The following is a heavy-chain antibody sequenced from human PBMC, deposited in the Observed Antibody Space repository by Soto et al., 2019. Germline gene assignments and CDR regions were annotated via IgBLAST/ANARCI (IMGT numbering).Heavy chain of an antibody. D-gene: IGHD2-15*01. CDR2: IKSRGSGETT. CDR3: TKHRGRAGSVCCGVDV. J-gene: IGHJ6*01. Sequence: ELVESGGGLVTPGKSVRLSCVGSGFSFTAAWMNWVRRAPGTGLEWVGRIKSRGSGETTDYGAPVKGRVTISRDDLKTTVFLQMSGRKAEDTAVYYGTKHRGRAGSVCCGVDVWGQGSTVTVTS. V-gene: IGHV3-15*07. CDR1: GFSFTAAW.